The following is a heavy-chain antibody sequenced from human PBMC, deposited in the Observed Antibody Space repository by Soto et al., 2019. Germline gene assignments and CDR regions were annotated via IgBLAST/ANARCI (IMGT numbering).Heavy chain of an antibody. D-gene: IGHD1-26*01. V-gene: IGHV4-59*01. Sequence: SETLSLTCTISGGSISFYYWSWIRQPPGQALEWIGYIYDSGSPYYNPSLRSRVIISADTSKNQISLKLTSATAADTAVYYCARGVGSSPPRYWGRGTLVTVSS. CDR1: GGSISFYY. J-gene: IGHJ4*02. CDR2: IYDSGSP. CDR3: ARGVGSSPPRY.